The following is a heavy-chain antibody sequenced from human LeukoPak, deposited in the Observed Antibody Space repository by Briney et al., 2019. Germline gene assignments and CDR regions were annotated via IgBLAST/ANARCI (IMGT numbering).Heavy chain of an antibody. Sequence: GESLKISCKGSGYSFTNYWIVWVRQMPGKGLEWMGIIYPGDSDTRYSPSFQGQVTISADKSISTAYLQWSSLKASDTAMYYCARLSIVGATLNYFDCWGQGTLVTVSS. CDR2: IYPGDSDT. J-gene: IGHJ4*02. CDR3: ARLSIVGATLNYFDC. V-gene: IGHV5-51*01. D-gene: IGHD1-26*01. CDR1: GYSFTNYW.